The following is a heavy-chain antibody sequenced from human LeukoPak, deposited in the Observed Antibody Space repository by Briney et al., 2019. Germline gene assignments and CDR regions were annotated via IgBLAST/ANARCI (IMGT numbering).Heavy chain of an antibody. D-gene: IGHD2-2*01. Sequence: PSETLSLTCTVSGGSISSYYWSWIRQPPGKGLEWIGYIYYSGSTNYNPSLKSRVTISVDTSKNQSSLKLSSVTAADTAVYYCVSSHQLLSVYGWFDPWGQGTLVTVSS. CDR2: IYYSGST. J-gene: IGHJ5*02. CDR1: GGSISSYY. V-gene: IGHV4-59*01. CDR3: VSSHQLLSVYGWFDP.